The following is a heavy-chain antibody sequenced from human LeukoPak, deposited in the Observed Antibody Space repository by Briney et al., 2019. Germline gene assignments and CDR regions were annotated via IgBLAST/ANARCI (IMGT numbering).Heavy chain of an antibody. Sequence: GGSLSLSCVASGFTFSNYVMSWVRPAPGKGLEWVASIKQDGSEKYYVDSVKGRFTISRDNAKNSLYLQMNSLRAEDTAVYYCARVEVWGKGTTVTVSS. J-gene: IGHJ6*04. V-gene: IGHV3-7*01. CDR1: GFTFSNYV. CDR3: ARVEV. CDR2: IKQDGSEK.